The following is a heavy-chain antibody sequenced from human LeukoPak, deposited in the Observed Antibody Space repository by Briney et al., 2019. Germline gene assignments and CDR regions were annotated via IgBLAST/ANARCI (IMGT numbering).Heavy chain of an antibody. D-gene: IGHD2-21*01. CDR2: IYPGGSDT. CDR1: GYSFTSYW. Sequence: GESLKISSKGSGYSFTSYWIGWVRQMPGEGVEWMGIIYPGGSDTRYSPSFQGQVTISADKSISTAYRQWSSLRASDTAMYYCARRCVSGGLNWFDPWGQGTLVTVSS. J-gene: IGHJ5*02. CDR3: ARRCVSGGLNWFDP. V-gene: IGHV5-51*01.